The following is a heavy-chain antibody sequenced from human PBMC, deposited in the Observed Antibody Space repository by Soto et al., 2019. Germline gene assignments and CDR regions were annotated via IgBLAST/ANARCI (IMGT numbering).Heavy chain of an antibody. V-gene: IGHV4-39*01. CDR2: IYYSGST. CDR3: AKLPRSYSSSSWG. CDR1: GGSISSSSYY. J-gene: IGHJ4*02. D-gene: IGHD6-6*01. Sequence: QLQLQESGPGLVKPSETLSLTCTVSGGSISSSSYYWGWIRQPPGKGPEWIGSIYYSGSTYFNPSLKSRVTISVDTSKNQFSLKLSSVTAADTAVYYCAKLPRSYSSSSWGWGQGTLVTVSS.